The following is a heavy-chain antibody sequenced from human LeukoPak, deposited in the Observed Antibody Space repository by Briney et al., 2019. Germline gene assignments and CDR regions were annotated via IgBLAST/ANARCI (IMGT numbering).Heavy chain of an antibody. CDR3: ASRPADTTWYGVFDY. D-gene: IGHD3-10*01. V-gene: IGHV4-59*11. J-gene: IGHJ4*02. CDR1: GGSINSHY. Sequence: SETLSLTCSVSGGSINSHYWSWIRQPPGKRLEWIGYIFNTGNTNYNPSLASRVTMSVDTSRAQFFLKLSPVTAADTAIYYCASRPADTTWYGVFDYWSQGTLVTVSS. CDR2: IFNTGNT.